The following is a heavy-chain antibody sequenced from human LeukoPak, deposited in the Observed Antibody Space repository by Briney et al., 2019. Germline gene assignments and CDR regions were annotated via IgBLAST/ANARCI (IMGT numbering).Heavy chain of an antibody. CDR2: MNPNSGNT. CDR3: ARNPPSSGWLDP. D-gene: IGHD6-19*01. J-gene: IGHJ5*02. CDR1: GYTFTSYD. V-gene: IGHV1-8*01. Sequence: ASVKVSCKASGYTFTSYDINWVRRATGQGLEWMGWMNPNSGNTGYAQKFQGRVTMTSDTSTSTAYLDLSSLTSEDTAVYYCARNPPSSGWLDPWGQGTLVTVSS.